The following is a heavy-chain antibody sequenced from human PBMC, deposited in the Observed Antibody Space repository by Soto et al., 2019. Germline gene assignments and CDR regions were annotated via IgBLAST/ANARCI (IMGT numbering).Heavy chain of an antibody. CDR1: GFSLSSTRMA. Sequence: QITLKESGPTLVKPTQTLTLTCTFSGFSLSSTRMAVGWIRQPPGKALEWLGLIYWDDDKRYSPFLKSRRTITKDTSKNQVVLTMSNMDPVDTARYYCAHIVVAGLGYYFDYWGQGTLVTVSS. D-gene: IGHD6-19*01. CDR2: IYWDDDK. J-gene: IGHJ4*02. CDR3: AHIVVAGLGYYFDY. V-gene: IGHV2-5*02.